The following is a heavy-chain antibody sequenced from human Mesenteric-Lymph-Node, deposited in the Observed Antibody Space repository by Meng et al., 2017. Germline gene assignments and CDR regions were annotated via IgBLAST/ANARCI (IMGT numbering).Heavy chain of an antibody. J-gene: IGHJ5*01. CDR3: ARGDPYYYDSSHYYDS. Sequence: ASVKVSCKASGYSFSNYEINWVRQAAGQGLEWMGWTNPNSAHTPYAQKFQGRVTITRDTSKSTVYMELSSLTPEDTAVYYCARGDPYYYDSSHYYDSWGQGTRVTVSS. CDR2: TNPNSAHT. V-gene: IGHV1-8*03. D-gene: IGHD3-22*01. CDR1: GYSFSNYE.